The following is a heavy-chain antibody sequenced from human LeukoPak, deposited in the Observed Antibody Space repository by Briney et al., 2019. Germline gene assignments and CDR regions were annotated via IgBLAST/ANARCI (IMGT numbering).Heavy chain of an antibody. CDR2: ISYDGSNK. Sequence: PGGSLRLSCAASGFTFSSYAMPWVRQAPGKGLEWVAVISYDGSNKYYADSVKGRFTISRDNSKNTLYLQMNSLRAEDTAVYYCARDRNPQRYYYDSSGYLYYFDYWGQGTLVTVSS. CDR1: GFTFSSYA. CDR3: ARDRNPQRYYYDSSGYLYYFDY. D-gene: IGHD3-22*01. V-gene: IGHV3-30-3*01. J-gene: IGHJ4*02.